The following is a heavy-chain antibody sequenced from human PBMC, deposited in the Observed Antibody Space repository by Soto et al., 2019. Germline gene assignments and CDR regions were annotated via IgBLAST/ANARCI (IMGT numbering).Heavy chain of an antibody. CDR2: IIPISGAA. J-gene: IGHJ4*02. D-gene: IGHD1-7*01. CDR3: ASDMTRTVVPYFDL. V-gene: IGHV1-69*06. CDR1: GGTYSNYV. Sequence: SVKPSCKASGGTYSNYVVNWVRQAPGQGLEWMGRIIPISGAANYAQKFQGRVTITADKSTSTSYMELSSLGSEDTAVYYCASDMTRTVVPYFDLWGQGTQVTVSS.